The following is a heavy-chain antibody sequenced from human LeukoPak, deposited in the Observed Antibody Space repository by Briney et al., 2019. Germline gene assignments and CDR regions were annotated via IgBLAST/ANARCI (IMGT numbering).Heavy chain of an antibody. D-gene: IGHD2-8*02. V-gene: IGHV3-23*01. CDR3: TRQSSLLVDY. Sequence: GGSLRLSCAASGFTFSSYGMSWVRQAPGKGLEWVSAISGSGGSTYYADSVKGRFTISRDNSKNTLYLQMNSLRAEDTAVYYCTRQSSLLVDYWGQGTLVTVSS. J-gene: IGHJ4*02. CDR1: GFTFSSYG. CDR2: ISGSGGST.